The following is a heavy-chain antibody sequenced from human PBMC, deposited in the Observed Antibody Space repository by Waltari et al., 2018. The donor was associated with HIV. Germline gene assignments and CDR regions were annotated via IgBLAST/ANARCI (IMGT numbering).Heavy chain of an antibody. CDR1: GATFSGYT. D-gene: IGHD3-10*01. CDR3: ARDRGYHYYGSGSPPDY. V-gene: IGHV1-69*08. J-gene: IGHJ4*02. CDR2: IIPILGIA. Sequence: QVQLGQSGADVKKPGASGKVPLQASGATFSGYTISWLRQAPGRGLEWMGRIIPILGIANYAQKFQGRVTITADKSTSTAYMELSSLRSEDTAVYYCARDRGYHYYGSGSPPDYWGQGTLVTVSS.